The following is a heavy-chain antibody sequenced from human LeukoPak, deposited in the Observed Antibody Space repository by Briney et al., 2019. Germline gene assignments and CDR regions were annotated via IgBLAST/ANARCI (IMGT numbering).Heavy chain of an antibody. CDR3: ATAHHDTIAAAGVGD. CDR2: IYHSGST. V-gene: IGHV4-38-2*01. Sequence: PSETLSLTCAVSGYSISSGYYWGWIRQPPGEGLEWIGRIYHSGSTYYNPSLKSRVTISVDTSKNQFSLKLSSVTAADTAVYYCATAHHDTIAAAGVGDWGQGTLVTVSS. D-gene: IGHD6-13*01. J-gene: IGHJ4*02. CDR1: GYSISSGYY.